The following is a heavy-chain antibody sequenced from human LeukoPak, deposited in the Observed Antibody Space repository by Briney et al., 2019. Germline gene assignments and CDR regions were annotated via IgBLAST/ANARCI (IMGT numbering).Heavy chain of an antibody. D-gene: IGHD6-19*01. J-gene: IGHJ5*02. CDR3: ARGGTHSSGQPNWFDP. V-gene: IGHV4-4*07. Sequence: SETLSLTCTVSGGSISSYYWSWIRQPAGKGLEWMGRIYTSGSTNYNPSLKSRVTMSVDTSKNQFSLKLSSVTAADTAVYYCARGGTHSSGQPNWFDPWGQGTLVTVSS. CDR1: GGSISSYY. CDR2: IYTSGST.